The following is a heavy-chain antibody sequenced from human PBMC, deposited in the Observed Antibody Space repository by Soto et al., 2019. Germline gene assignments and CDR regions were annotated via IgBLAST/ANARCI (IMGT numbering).Heavy chain of an antibody. Sequence: SVKVSCKASGGTFSSYAISWVRQAPGQGLEWMGGIIPIFGTANYAQKFQGRVTITADESTSTAYMELSSLRSEDTAVYYCARDLRYYDSSGYSVVPFDYWGQGTLVTVSS. J-gene: IGHJ4*02. V-gene: IGHV1-69*13. CDR2: IIPIFGTA. D-gene: IGHD3-22*01. CDR3: ARDLRYYDSSGYSVVPFDY. CDR1: GGTFSSYA.